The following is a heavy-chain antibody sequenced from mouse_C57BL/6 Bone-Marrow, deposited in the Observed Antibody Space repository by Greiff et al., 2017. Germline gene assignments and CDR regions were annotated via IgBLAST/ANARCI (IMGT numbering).Heavy chain of an antibody. CDR2: IYPRSGNT. V-gene: IGHV1-81*01. CDR1: GYTFTSYG. J-gene: IGHJ1*03. D-gene: IGHD1-1*01. CDR3: ARYYYSPYWYFDV. Sequence: LEESGAELARPGASVKLSCKASGYTFTSYGISWVKQRTGQGLEWIGEIYPRSGNTYYNEKFKGKATLTADKSSSTAYMELRSLTSEDSAVYFCARYYYSPYWYFDVWGTGTTVTVSS.